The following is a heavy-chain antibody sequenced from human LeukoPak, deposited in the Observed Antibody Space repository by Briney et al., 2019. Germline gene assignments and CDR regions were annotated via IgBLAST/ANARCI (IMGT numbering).Heavy chain of an antibody. D-gene: IGHD1-1*01. J-gene: IGHJ4*02. Sequence: ASVKVSCKASGYTFTSYDINWVRQATGQGLEWMGWMNPNSGNTGYAQKFQGRITITRNTSISTAYMELSSLRSEGTAVYYCARRIRESRCVEDYWGQGTLVTVSS. V-gene: IGHV1-8*03. CDR2: MNPNSGNT. CDR1: GYTFTSYD. CDR3: ARRIRESRCVEDY.